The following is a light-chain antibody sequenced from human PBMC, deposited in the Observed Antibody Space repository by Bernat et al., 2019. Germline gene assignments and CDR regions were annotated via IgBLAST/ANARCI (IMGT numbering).Light chain of an antibody. CDR3: MQSTKDPRT. CDR1: QSLLHSNGNTY. V-gene: IGKV2D-29*02. J-gene: IGKJ1*01. Sequence: DVVMTQTPLSLPVTPGEPASISCRSSQSLLHSNGNTYLDWYLQKPGQSPRLLIYKVTNRESGVPDRFSGSWSGTDFALKISRVEPEDVGVYFCMQSTKDPRTFGQGTKVEIK. CDR2: KVT.